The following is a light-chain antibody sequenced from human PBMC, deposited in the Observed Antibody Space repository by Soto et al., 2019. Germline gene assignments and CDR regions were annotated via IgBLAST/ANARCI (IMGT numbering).Light chain of an antibody. CDR2: GAS. CDR3: QQYNNWYT. Sequence: EIVMTQSPATLSVSPGERATLSCRTSQNVNNNLAWYQQKPGQAPRLLIYGASTRATGIPARFSGSGSGTEFTLTISSLQSEDFAVYYCQQYNNWYTFGQGTKLEIK. CDR1: QNVNNN. V-gene: IGKV3-15*01. J-gene: IGKJ2*01.